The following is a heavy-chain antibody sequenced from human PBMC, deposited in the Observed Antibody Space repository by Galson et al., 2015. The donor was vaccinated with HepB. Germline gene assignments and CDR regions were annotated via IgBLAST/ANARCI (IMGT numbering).Heavy chain of an antibody. V-gene: IGHV1-2*06. D-gene: IGHD4-23*01. J-gene: IGHJ5*01. CDR1: GYTFTAYY. CDR2: INPNSGGT. Sequence: SVKASCKASGYTFTAYYLNWVRQAPGQGLELMGRINPNSGGTDYAQKFQGRVTMTRDTSISTAYMELSRLRSDDTAVYYCGRAADDYGGNSWLDSWGQGTLVTVSS. CDR3: GRAADDYGGNSWLDS.